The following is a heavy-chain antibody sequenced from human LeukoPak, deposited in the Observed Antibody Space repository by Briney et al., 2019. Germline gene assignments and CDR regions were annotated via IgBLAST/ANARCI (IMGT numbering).Heavy chain of an antibody. CDR3: AKGLLVPGY. D-gene: IGHD2-8*02. CDR1: GFTFSSYV. Sequence: GGSVRLSCAASGFTFSSYVIYWVRQAPGKGLEWVSSISSGGTTYYADSVKGRFTISRDNSKNTVYVQMNSLRAEDTAVYYCAKGLLVPGYWGQGTLVTVSP. J-gene: IGHJ4*02. CDR2: ISSGGTT. V-gene: IGHV3-23*01.